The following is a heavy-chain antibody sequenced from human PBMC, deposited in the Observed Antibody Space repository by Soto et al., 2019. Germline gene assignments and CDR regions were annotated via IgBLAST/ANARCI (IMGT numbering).Heavy chain of an antibody. CDR2: ISASNSII. CDR1: GFTFSDYY. CDR3: AKGRSYYYYYGVDV. J-gene: IGHJ6*02. Sequence: AGGSRRLSCAASGFTFSDYYMSWIRQAPGKGLEWVSYISASNSIIYYADSVKGRFTISRDNAKSTLYLQMNSLRAEDTALYYCAKGRSYYYYYGVDVWGQGTTVTVSS. V-gene: IGHV3-11*01.